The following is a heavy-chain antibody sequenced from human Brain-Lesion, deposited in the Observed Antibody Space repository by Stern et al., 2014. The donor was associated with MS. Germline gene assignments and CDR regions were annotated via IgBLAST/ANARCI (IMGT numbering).Heavy chain of an antibody. CDR3: TKVYKYYYDSSGYYFDD. V-gene: IGHV3-30-3*01. CDR2: ISHDGSKK. J-gene: IGHJ4*02. Sequence: QMQLVQSGGGVVQPGRSLRLSCAASGFTFSSYPMHWVRQAPGKGLEWVAVISHDGSKKYYADSVKGRFTISRDNSKNTLFLQMNSLRAEDMAVYYCTKVYKYYYDSSGYYFDDWGQGTLVTVSS. D-gene: IGHD3-22*01. CDR1: GFTFSSYP.